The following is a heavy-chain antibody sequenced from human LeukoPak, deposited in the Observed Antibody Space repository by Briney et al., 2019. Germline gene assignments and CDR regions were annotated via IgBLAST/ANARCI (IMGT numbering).Heavy chain of an antibody. D-gene: IGHD2-15*01. CDR2: VNHSGST. V-gene: IGHV4-34*01. CDR1: NGSFNAYY. J-gene: IGHJ4*02. Sequence: PSETLSLTCAVSNGSFNAYYWSWIRQSPGKGLEWIGEVNHSGSTNYNPSLKGRITISADTSKSHFSLELTSATAADTSVYYCAISGWSYQKRTDSWGQGTLVTVSS. CDR3: AISGWSYQKRTDS.